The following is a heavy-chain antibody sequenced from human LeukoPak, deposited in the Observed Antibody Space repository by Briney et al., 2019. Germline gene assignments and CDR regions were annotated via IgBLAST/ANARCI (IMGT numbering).Heavy chain of an antibody. Sequence: SETLSLTCAVYGGSFSGYYWSWIRQPPGKGLEWIGEINHSGRTNYNPSLKSRVTISVDTSKNQFSLKLSSVTAADTAVYYCARGRVDIVVVPAAMSRYFDYWGQGTLVTVSS. D-gene: IGHD2-2*03. J-gene: IGHJ4*02. CDR3: ARGRVDIVVVPAAMSRYFDY. CDR2: INHSGRT. CDR1: GGSFSGYY. V-gene: IGHV4-34*01.